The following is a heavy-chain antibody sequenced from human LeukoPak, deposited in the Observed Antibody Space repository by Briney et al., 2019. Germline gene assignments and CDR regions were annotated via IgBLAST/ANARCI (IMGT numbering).Heavy chain of an antibody. CDR3: ARVKYNYGLDY. CDR2: ISAYNGNT. D-gene: IGHD1-1*01. Sequence: ASVKVSCKASGYTFTSHGISWVRQAPGQGLEWMGWISAYNGNTNYAQNLQGRVTMTTDTSASTAYMELRSLRSDDTAVYYCARVKYNYGLDYWGQGTLVTVSS. CDR1: GYTFTSHG. J-gene: IGHJ4*02. V-gene: IGHV1-18*01.